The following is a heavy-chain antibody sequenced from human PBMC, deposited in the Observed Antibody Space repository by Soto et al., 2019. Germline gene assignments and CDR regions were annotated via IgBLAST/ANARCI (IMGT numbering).Heavy chain of an antibody. Sequence: EVQLVESGGGLVQPGGSLKLSCAASGFTFSGSTMHWVRQASGKGLEWVGHIRNKANNYATAYAASMKGRFTISRDDPKNTAYLQMNSLKTEDTAVYYCTTSVAGSSYYGMDVWGQGTTVTVSS. J-gene: IGHJ6*02. CDR3: TTSVAGSSYYGMDV. CDR1: GFTFSGST. V-gene: IGHV3-73*02. CDR2: IRNKANNYAT. D-gene: IGHD6-19*01.